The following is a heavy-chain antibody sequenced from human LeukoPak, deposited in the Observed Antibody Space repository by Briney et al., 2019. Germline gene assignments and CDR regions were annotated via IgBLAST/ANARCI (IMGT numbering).Heavy chain of an antibody. Sequence: ASVKVSYKASGYTFTGYYMHWVRQAPGQGLEWMGWINPNSGGTNYAQKFQGRVTMTRDTSISTAYMELSRLRSDDTAVYYCASLAIFGVVTDNFDYWGQGTLVTVSS. D-gene: IGHD3-3*02. CDR2: INPNSGGT. J-gene: IGHJ4*02. CDR1: GYTFTGYY. CDR3: ASLAIFGVVTDNFDY. V-gene: IGHV1-2*02.